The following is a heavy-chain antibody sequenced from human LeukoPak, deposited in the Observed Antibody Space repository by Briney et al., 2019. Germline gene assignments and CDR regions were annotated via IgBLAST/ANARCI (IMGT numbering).Heavy chain of an antibody. J-gene: IGHJ4*02. CDR1: GGSINISSYY. CDR2: IYYSGST. Sequence: SETLSLTCTVSGGSINISSYYWSWIRQPPGKGLEWIGYIYYSGSTNYNPSLKSRVTISVDTSKNQFSLKLSSVTAADTAVYYCARDRGDGYDYFWDYWGQGTLVTVSS. V-gene: IGHV4-61*01. CDR3: ARDRGDGYDYFWDY. D-gene: IGHD5-12*01.